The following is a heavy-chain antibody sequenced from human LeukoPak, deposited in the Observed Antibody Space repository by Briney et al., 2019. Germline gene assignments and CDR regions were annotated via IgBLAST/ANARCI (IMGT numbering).Heavy chain of an antibody. D-gene: IGHD3-3*01. Sequence: GGSLRLSCAASGFTFSSYSMNWVRQAPGKGLEWVSSISSSSSYIYCADSVKGRFTISRDNAKNSLYLQMNSLRAEDTAVYYCARETTPDYDFWSGYPYYFDYWGQGTLVTVSS. CDR3: ARETTPDYDFWSGYPYYFDY. CDR1: GFTFSSYS. V-gene: IGHV3-21*01. CDR2: ISSSSSYI. J-gene: IGHJ4*02.